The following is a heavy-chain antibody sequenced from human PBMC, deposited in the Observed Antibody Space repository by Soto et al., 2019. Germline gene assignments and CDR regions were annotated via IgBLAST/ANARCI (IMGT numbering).Heavy chain of an antibody. CDR2: ISSSGYTV. CDR3: VRYCSTTLCNGVATRTFDY. Sequence: LRLSCAASRFTFSTYEMNWVRQAPGKGLEWVSYISSSGYTVYYADSVKGRFTISRDNTRNSLYLQMNSLRDEDTALYYCVRYCSTTLCNGVATRTFDYWGQGTLVTVSS. J-gene: IGHJ4*02. V-gene: IGHV3-48*03. D-gene: IGHD2-2*01. CDR1: RFTFSTYE.